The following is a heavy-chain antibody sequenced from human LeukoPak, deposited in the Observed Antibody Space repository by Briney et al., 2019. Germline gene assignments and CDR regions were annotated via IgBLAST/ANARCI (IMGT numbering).Heavy chain of an antibody. CDR2: ISSSSSYT. CDR3: ARVLAVSQGYYYYGMDV. Sequence: GGSLRLSCAASGFTFSDYYMSWIRQAPGKGLEWVSYISSSSSYTNYADSVKGRFTISRDNAKNSLYLQMNSLRAEDTAVYYCARVLAVSQGYYYYGMDVWGKGTTVTVSS. D-gene: IGHD6-19*01. V-gene: IGHV3-11*06. CDR1: GFTFSDYY. J-gene: IGHJ6*04.